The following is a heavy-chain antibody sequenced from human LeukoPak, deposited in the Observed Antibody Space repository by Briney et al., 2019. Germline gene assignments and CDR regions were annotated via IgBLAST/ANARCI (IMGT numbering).Heavy chain of an antibody. J-gene: IGHJ4*02. Sequence: GGSLRLSCAASGFTFSSYAMSWVRQAPGKGLEWVSSISSSSSYIYYADSVKGRFTISRDNAKNSLYLQMNSLRAEDTAVYYCARARRRQGSSGPLDYWGQGTLVTVSS. CDR3: ARARRRQGSSGPLDY. CDR1: GFTFSSYA. CDR2: ISSSSSYI. V-gene: IGHV3-21*01. D-gene: IGHD3-22*01.